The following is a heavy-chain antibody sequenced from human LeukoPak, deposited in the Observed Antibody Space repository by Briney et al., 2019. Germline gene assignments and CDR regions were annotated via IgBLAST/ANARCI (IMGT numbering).Heavy chain of an antibody. CDR1: GFTVSSDY. D-gene: IGHD6-19*01. CDR3: ARGGSVPATRSFDY. Sequence: PVGSLRLSCSASGFTVSSDYMSWVRQAPGKGLEWLSVIYSGGSTYYADSVKGRFTISRDNSKNTVYLQMNSLRVEDTAVYYCARGGSVPATRSFDYWGQGTLVTVSS. CDR2: IYSGGST. V-gene: IGHV3-66*01. J-gene: IGHJ4*01.